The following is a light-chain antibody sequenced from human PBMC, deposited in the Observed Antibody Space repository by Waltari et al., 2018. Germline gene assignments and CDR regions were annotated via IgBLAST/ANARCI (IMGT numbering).Light chain of an antibody. CDR3: QRSHTSPYS. V-gene: IGKV1-39*01. J-gene: IGKJ2*03. Sequence: DIQMTQSPSSLSASVGARVTITCRAGQSISTYLNWYQQKPGKTPKLLIYAASSLQSGVPSRFSGSGSGTDFTLTISRLQPEDFATYYCQRSHTSPYSFGQGTRLEIK. CDR1: QSISTY. CDR2: AAS.